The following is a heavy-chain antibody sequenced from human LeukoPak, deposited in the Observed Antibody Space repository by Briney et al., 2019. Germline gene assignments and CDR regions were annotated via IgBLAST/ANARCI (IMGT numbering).Heavy chain of an antibody. J-gene: IGHJ4*02. D-gene: IGHD4-17*01. CDR2: INHSGST. Sequence: PSETLSLTCAVYGGSFSGYYWSWIRQPQGKGLERIGEINHSGSTNYNPSLKSRVTISVDTSKNQFSLKLSSVTAADTAVYYCARGTMTTVTYYFDYWGQGTLVTVSS. V-gene: IGHV4-34*01. CDR3: ARGTMTTVTYYFDY. CDR1: GGSFSGYY.